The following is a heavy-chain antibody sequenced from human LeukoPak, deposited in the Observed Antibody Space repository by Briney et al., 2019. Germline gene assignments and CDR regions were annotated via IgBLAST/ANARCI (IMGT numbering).Heavy chain of an antibody. D-gene: IGHD5-12*01. J-gene: IGHJ6*03. V-gene: IGHV1-69*13. Sequence: SVKVSCKASGDTFSSYAISWVRQAPGQGLEWMGGIIPIFGTANYARKFQGRVTITADESTSTAYMELSSLRSEDTAVYYCARGLDLYYYYMDVWGKGTTVTISS. CDR3: ARGLDLYYYYMDV. CDR1: GDTFSSYA. CDR2: IIPIFGTA.